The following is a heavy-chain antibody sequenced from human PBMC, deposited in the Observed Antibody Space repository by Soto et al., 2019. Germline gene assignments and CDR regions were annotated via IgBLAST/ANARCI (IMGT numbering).Heavy chain of an antibody. J-gene: IGHJ2*01. CDR3: AREIIPLTTDWYFDL. CDR1: GGSISGGVYY. V-gene: IGHV4-30-4*01. CDR2: IFDSGST. D-gene: IGHD4-17*01. Sequence: QVQLQESGPGLVKPSQTLSLTCTVSGGSISGGVYYWSWIRQPPGQGLEWIGYIFDSGSTYYKSSLESRVTISVDTSKNQVSLRLSSVTAADTAVYYCAREIIPLTTDWYFDLWGRGTLVTVSS.